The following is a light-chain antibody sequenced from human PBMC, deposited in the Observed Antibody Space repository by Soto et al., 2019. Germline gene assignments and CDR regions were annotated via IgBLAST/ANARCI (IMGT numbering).Light chain of an antibody. Sequence: QAVVTQPPSVSGAPGQRVTISCTGSSSNIGSGYDVHWYQQLPGTAPKLLIYGNDNRPSGVPDRFSGSKSGTSASLAITGLQAEDEADYYCQSYDTSLSNSGVFGGGTQLTVL. V-gene: IGLV1-40*01. CDR1: SSNIGSGYD. J-gene: IGLJ3*02. CDR2: GND. CDR3: QSYDTSLSNSGV.